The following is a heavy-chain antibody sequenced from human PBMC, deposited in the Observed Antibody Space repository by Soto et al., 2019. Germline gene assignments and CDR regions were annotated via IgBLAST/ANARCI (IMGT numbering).Heavy chain of an antibody. J-gene: IGHJ4*02. Sequence: PGGSLRLSCAASGFTFSDYYMSWIRQAPGKGLEWVSYISSSSSYTNYADSVKGRFTISRDNAKNSLYLQMNSLRAEDTAVYYCARSGGTGIAAAGADYWGQGTLVTVSS. CDR1: GFTFSDYY. CDR3: ARSGGTGIAAAGADY. CDR2: ISSSSSYT. V-gene: IGHV3-11*06. D-gene: IGHD6-13*01.